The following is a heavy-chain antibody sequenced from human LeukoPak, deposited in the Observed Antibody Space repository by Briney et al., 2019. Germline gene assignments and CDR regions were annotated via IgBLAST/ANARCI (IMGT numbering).Heavy chain of an antibody. J-gene: IGHJ4*02. V-gene: IGHV1-8*01. CDR1: GYTFTSYD. Sequence: ASVKVSCKASGYTFTSYDINWVRQATGQGLEWMGWMNPDSGDTGYAQKFQGRVTMTRNTSISTAYMELSSLRSEDTAVYYCARERGDSGFDYWGQGTLVTVSS. CDR2: MNPDSGDT. D-gene: IGHD4-17*01. CDR3: ARERGDSGFDY.